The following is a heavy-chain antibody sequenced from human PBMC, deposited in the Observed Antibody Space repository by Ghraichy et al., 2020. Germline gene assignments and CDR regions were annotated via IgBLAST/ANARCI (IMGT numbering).Heavy chain of an antibody. Sequence: SETLSLTCAVYGGSFSGYYWSWIRQPPGKGLEWIGEINHSGSTNYNPSLKSRVTISVDTSKNQFSLKLSSVTAADTAVYYCARVKPGPRRSYGPRENTIFDYWGQGTLVTVSS. CDR2: INHSGST. CDR1: GGSFSGYY. J-gene: IGHJ4*02. D-gene: IGHD5-18*01. V-gene: IGHV4-34*01. CDR3: ARVKPGPRRSYGPRENTIFDY.